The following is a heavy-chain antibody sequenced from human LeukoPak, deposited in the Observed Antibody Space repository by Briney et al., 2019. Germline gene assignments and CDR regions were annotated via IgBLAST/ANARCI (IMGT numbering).Heavy chain of an antibody. CDR1: GRSINSYY. Sequence: SETLSLTCTVSGRSINSYYWGWVRQSPGKGLEWIGRIFTTGTTQYNPSLKSRVTMSVDTSTNQFSLNLRSMTAADTAVYFCGRQGYTASYYFLDYWSQGTLVTVS. D-gene: IGHD1-26*01. J-gene: IGHJ4*02. CDR3: GRQGYTASYYFLDY. V-gene: IGHV4-4*07. CDR2: IFTTGTT.